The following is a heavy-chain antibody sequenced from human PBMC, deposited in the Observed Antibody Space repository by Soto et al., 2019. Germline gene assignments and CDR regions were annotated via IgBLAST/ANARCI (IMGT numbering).Heavy chain of an antibody. CDR1: GYTFTSYG. CDR2: IGPVMGTT. Sequence: GASVKVSCKASGYTFTSYGISWVRQAPGQGLEWMGWIGPVMGTTNYAQKFQARVTLTADEPSSTAYMELSSLRSDDTALYYCGGVDSAMITLNYWGQGTLVTVSS. CDR3: GGVDSAMITLNY. V-gene: IGHV1-18*01. J-gene: IGHJ4*02. D-gene: IGHD3-16*01.